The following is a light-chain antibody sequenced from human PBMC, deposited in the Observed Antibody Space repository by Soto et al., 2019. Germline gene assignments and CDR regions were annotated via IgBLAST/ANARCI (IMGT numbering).Light chain of an antibody. CDR1: GSDVGGYDY. J-gene: IGLJ1*01. CDR2: EVD. Sequence: QSALTQPASVSGSPGQSITISCTGTGSDVGGYDYVSWYQLHPGKAPNLMVFEVDNRPSGVSYRFSGSKSGNTASLTISGLQAEDEADYFCSSYSISTAYLFGTGTKVTVL. CDR3: SSYSISTAYL. V-gene: IGLV2-14*01.